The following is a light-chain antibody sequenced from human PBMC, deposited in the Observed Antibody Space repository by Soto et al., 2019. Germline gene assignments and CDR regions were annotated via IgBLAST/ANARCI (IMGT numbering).Light chain of an antibody. V-gene: IGKV2-30*01. CDR3: MQPTHLPIT. CDR2: TVS. CDR1: QSLVYSDGNTY. Sequence: DVVMTQSPLSLPVTLGQPASISCRSGQSLVYSDGNTYLSWFQQRPGQSPRRLIYTVSKRDSGVPDRVGGSGSGTDFTLKISRVEAEDVGVYYCMQPTHLPITFGQGTRLEIK. J-gene: IGKJ5*01.